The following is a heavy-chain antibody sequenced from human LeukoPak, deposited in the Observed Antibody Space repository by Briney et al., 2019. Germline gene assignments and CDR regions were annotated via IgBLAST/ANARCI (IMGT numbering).Heavy chain of an antibody. Sequence: PGGSLRLSCAASGFIFSTYAMNWVRQAPGKGLEWVSIISGSAGSGGSTYYAESVKGRFNISRDDSKNTLYLQMNSLRAEDTAIYYCAKGLDAFDIWGQGTMVTVSS. CDR3: AKGLDAFDI. J-gene: IGHJ3*02. CDR2: ISGSAGSGGST. CDR1: GFIFSTYA. V-gene: IGHV3-23*01.